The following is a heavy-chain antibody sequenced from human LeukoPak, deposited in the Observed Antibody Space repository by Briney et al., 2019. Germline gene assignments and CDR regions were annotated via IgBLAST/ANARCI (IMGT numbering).Heavy chain of an antibody. CDR3: ARGPAYYDSSGYYYDY. D-gene: IGHD3-22*01. Sequence: GWSLRLSCAASGFTFDDYGMSWVRQAPGKGLEWVSGINWNGGSTGYADSVKGRFTISRDNAKNSLYLQMNSLRAEDTALYYCARGPAYYDSSGYYYDYWGQGTLVTVSS. J-gene: IGHJ4*02. CDR1: GFTFDDYG. V-gene: IGHV3-20*04. CDR2: INWNGGST.